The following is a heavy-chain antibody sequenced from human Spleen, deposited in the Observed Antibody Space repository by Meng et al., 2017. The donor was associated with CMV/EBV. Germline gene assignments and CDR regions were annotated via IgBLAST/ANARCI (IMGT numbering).Heavy chain of an antibody. D-gene: IGHD3-22*01. V-gene: IGHV1-69*05. Sequence: ASGGTFSSYAISWVRQAPGQGLEWMGGIIPIFGTANYAQKFQGRVTITTDESTSTAYMELSSLRSEDTAVYYCARDRVYYDSSGYYVEWGQGTLVTSPQ. J-gene: IGHJ4*02. CDR1: GGTFSSYA. CDR2: IIPIFGTA. CDR3: ARDRVYYDSSGYYVE.